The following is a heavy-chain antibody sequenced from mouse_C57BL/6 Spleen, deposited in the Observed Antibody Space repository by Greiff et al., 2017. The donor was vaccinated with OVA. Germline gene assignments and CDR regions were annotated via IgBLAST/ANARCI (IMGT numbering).Heavy chain of an antibody. V-gene: IGHV14-4*01. CDR3: TRGFYDGYPFAY. D-gene: IGHD2-3*01. J-gene: IGHJ3*01. Sequence: EVQLQQSGAELVRPGASVKLSCTASGFNIKDDYMHWVKQRPEQGLAWIGWIDPENGDTEYASKFQGKATITADTSSNTAYLQLSSLTSEDTAVYYCTRGFYDGYPFAYWGQGTLVTVSA. CDR2: IDPENGDT. CDR1: GFNIKDDY.